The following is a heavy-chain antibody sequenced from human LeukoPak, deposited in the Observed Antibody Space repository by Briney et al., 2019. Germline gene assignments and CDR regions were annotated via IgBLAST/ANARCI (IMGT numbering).Heavy chain of an antibody. V-gene: IGHV3-23*01. CDR2: VNGRDDQT. Sequence: PGGALRLSCAASGYTFNHLAMSSAPLAPAKGLAWVATVNGRDDQTYYADSVKRQYTISRDNFKHTVSLQMNSLRADDTAIYYCAKDALGAPSADAWGQGTLVTVSS. CDR1: GYTFNHLA. J-gene: IGHJ5*02. D-gene: IGHD1-26*01. CDR3: AKDALGAPSADA.